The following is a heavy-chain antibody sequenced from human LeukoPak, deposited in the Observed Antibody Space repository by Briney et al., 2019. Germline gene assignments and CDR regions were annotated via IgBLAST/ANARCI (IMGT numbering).Heavy chain of an antibody. D-gene: IGHD3-9*01. CDR2: ISGSGGST. Sequence: GGSLRLSCAASGFTFSSYAMSWVRQAPGKGLEWVSAISGSGGSTYYADSVEGRFTISRDNSKNTLYLQMNSLRAEDTAVYYCAKDFDWLPHQYYFDYWGQGTLVTVSS. J-gene: IGHJ4*02. CDR1: GFTFSSYA. V-gene: IGHV3-23*01. CDR3: AKDFDWLPHQYYFDY.